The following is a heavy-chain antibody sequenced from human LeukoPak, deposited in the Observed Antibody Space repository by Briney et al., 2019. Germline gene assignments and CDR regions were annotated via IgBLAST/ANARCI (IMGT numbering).Heavy chain of an antibody. Sequence: ASVKVSCKASGYTFSGCYLHWVRQAPGQGLEWMGWINPNSGGTNYAQKFQGRVTMTRDTSISTAYMELSRLRSDDTAVFYCASADYYDFWSGPFDYWGQGTLVTVSS. D-gene: IGHD3-3*01. CDR2: INPNSGGT. CDR1: GYTFSGCY. CDR3: ASADYYDFWSGPFDY. V-gene: IGHV1-2*02. J-gene: IGHJ4*02.